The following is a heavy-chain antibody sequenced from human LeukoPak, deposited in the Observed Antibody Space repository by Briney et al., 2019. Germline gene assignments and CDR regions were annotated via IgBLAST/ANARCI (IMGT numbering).Heavy chain of an antibody. CDR1: GGSFSGYY. Sequence: PSETLSLTCAVYGGSFSGYYWSWIRQPPGKGLEWIGEINHSGSTNYNPSLKSRVTISVDTSKNQFSLKLSSVTAADRVVYDCARGSIWLGESHWFDPWGQGTLVTVSS. D-gene: IGHD3-10*01. V-gene: IGHV4-34*01. J-gene: IGHJ5*02. CDR3: ARGSIWLGESHWFDP. CDR2: INHSGST.